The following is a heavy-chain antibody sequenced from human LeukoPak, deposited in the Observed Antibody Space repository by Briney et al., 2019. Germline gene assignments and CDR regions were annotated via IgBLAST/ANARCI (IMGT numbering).Heavy chain of an antibody. CDR2: IRNKANSYTT. Sequence: GESLKISCAASGFTFSDHYMDWVRQAPGKGLEWVGRIRNKANSYTTEYAASVKGRFTISRDDSKNSLYLQMNSLKTEDTAVYYCIRSFVMTTPYNFDYWGQGTLVTVSS. J-gene: IGHJ4*02. CDR3: IRSFVMTTPYNFDY. V-gene: IGHV3-72*01. CDR1: GFTFSDHY. D-gene: IGHD4-11*01.